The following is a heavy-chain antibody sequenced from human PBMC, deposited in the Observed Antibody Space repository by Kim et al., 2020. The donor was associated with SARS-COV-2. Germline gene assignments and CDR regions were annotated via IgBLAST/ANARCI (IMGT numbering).Heavy chain of an antibody. CDR2: IIPIFGTA. J-gene: IGHJ4*02. CDR1: GGTFSSYA. D-gene: IGHD2-8*01. CDR3: ARGPNGGSPGLVDY. Sequence: SVKVSCKASGGTFSSYAISWVRQAPGQGLEWMGGIIPIFGTANYAQKFQGRVTITADESTSTAYMELSSLRSEDTAVYYCARGPNGGSPGLVDYWGQGTLVTVSS. V-gene: IGHV1-69*13.